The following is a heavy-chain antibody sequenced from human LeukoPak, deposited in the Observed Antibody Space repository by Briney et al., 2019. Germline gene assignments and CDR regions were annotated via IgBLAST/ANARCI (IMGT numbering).Heavy chain of an antibody. CDR1: GFNVSSNY. D-gene: IGHD1-26*01. Sequence: GGSLRLSCVASGFNVSSNYMSWVRQAPGKGLEWVSLINSGGTTYYPDSVKGRFTIARDNSKNTLFLQMNSLRAEDSGVYYCAREWREAQKDAFHFCGQGTMVTVSS. CDR3: AREWREAQKDAFHF. CDR2: INSGGTT. V-gene: IGHV3-66*01. J-gene: IGHJ3*01.